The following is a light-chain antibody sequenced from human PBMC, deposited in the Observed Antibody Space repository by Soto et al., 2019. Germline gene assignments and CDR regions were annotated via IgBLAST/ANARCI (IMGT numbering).Light chain of an antibody. J-gene: IGLJ1*01. CDR3: SSYAGSSNV. CDR1: ISDVVGYNY. Sequence: QSPLNQPPSASGSPGQSVAISCTGTISDVVGYNYVSWYQQHPGKAPKLMIYEVNKRPSGVPDRFSGYKSGNTASLTVSGLQAEDEADYYCSSYAGSSNVFGTGTKVTVL. V-gene: IGLV2-8*01. CDR2: EVN.